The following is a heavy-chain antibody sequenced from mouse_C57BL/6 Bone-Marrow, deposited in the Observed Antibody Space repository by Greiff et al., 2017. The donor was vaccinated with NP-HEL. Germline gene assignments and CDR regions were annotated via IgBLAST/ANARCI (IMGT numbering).Heavy chain of an antibody. Sequence: VQLQQSGAELVKPGASVKLSCTASGYEFSNYWMNWVKQRPGKGLEWIGQIYPGDGDTNYNGKFKDKATLTADKSSSTAYMQLSRLTSEDSAVYFCARGAYWGQGTLVTVSA. CDR2: IYPGDGDT. CDR1: GYEFSNYW. J-gene: IGHJ3*01. V-gene: IGHV1-80*01. CDR3: ARGAY.